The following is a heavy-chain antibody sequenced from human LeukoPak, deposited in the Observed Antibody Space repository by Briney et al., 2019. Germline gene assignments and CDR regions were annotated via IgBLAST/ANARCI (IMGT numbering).Heavy chain of an antibody. V-gene: IGHV4-30-2*01. D-gene: IGHD3-10*01. Sequence: SQTLSLTCAVSGGSISSGGYSWSWIRQPPGKGLEWIGYVYHSGSTYYNPSLKSRVTISVDTSKNQFSLKLSSVTAADTAVYYCARMGLRGLSSPYGMDVWGQGTTVTVSS. CDR1: GGSISSGGYS. J-gene: IGHJ6*02. CDR3: ARMGLRGLSSPYGMDV. CDR2: VYHSGST.